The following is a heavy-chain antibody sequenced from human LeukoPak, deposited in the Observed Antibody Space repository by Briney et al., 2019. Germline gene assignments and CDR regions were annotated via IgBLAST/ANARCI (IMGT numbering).Heavy chain of an antibody. J-gene: IGHJ3*02. CDR3: ATPYDAFNI. CDR1: GGSISNENW. V-gene: IGHV4-4*02. CDR2: IHHRGGT. Sequence: SETLSLTCAVSGGSISNENWWSWVRQPPGKGLEWIGEIHHRGGTNYNPSLRSRVTISIDTSKNQFSLKLTSVTAADTAVYYCATPYDAFNIWGQGTMVTVSS.